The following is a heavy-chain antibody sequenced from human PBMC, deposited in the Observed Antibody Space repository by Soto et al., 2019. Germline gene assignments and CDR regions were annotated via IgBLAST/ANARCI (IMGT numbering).Heavy chain of an antibody. CDR1: GGSISSSNW. V-gene: IGHV4-4*02. CDR2: IYHSGST. D-gene: IGHD3-16*01. Sequence: AVSGGSISSSNWWSWVRQPPGKGLEWIGEIYHSGSTNCNPSLKSRVTISVDKSKNQFSLKLSSVTAADTAVYYCARDNRGVVWGSDYYYGMDVWGQGTTVTVS. J-gene: IGHJ6*02. CDR3: ARDNRGVVWGSDYYYGMDV.